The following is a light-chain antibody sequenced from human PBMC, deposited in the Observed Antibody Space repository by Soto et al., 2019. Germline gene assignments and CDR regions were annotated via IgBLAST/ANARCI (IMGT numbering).Light chain of an antibody. CDR2: EVT. J-gene: IGLJ1*01. V-gene: IGLV2-14*01. CDR3: SSYTISNTLPFV. CDR1: RRDVGGYNY. Sequence: QSALTQPASVSGSPGQSITISCTGTRRDVGGYNYVSWYQQYPGKSPKLLIYEVTHRPSGVSNRFSGSKSGYTASLTISGLQAEDEADYYCSSYTISNTLPFVFGTGTKLTVL.